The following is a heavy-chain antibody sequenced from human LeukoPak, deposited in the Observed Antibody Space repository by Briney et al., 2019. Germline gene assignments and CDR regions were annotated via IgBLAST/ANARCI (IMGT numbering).Heavy chain of an antibody. CDR3: ARRLTQYDCFDP. J-gene: IGHJ5*02. D-gene: IGHD2-2*01. CDR1: GDSVSSNSVT. Sequence: SQTISLTCAISGDSVSSNSVTWNWIRQSPSRGLEWLGRTYYRSTWYNDYAVSVRGRITVNPDTSENQFSLHLNSVTPEDTAVYYCARRLTQYDCFDPWGQGILVTVSS. CDR2: TYYRSTWYN. V-gene: IGHV6-1*01.